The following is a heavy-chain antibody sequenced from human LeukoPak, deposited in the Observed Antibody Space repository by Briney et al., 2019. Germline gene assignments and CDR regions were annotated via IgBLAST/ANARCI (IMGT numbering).Heavy chain of an antibody. D-gene: IGHD3-10*01. Sequence: SETLSLTCTVSGDSLSNYYWSWIRQPPGKGLEGIGHVYYSGSTNYNPSLKSRVTISVDTSKNQFSLKLSSVTAADTAVYYCARSPLRWFGEGWYFDLWGRGTLVTVSS. V-gene: IGHV4-59*01. CDR2: VYYSGST. J-gene: IGHJ2*01. CDR1: GDSLSNYY. CDR3: ARSPLRWFGEGWYFDL.